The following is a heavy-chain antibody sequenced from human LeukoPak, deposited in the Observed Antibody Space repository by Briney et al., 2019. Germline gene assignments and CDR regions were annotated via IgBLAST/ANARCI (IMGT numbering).Heavy chain of an antibody. Sequence: GGSLRLSCSASGFTFSSYAMSWVRQAPGKGLEWVSLISGSGVRTYYADSVKGRFTISRDNSKNTLYLQMTNLRAADTAVYYCAKDLSRAVAADWFDPWDQGSLVTVSS. CDR1: GFTFSSYA. D-gene: IGHD6-19*01. V-gene: IGHV3-23*01. J-gene: IGHJ5*02. CDR2: ISGSGVRT. CDR3: AKDLSRAVAADWFDP.